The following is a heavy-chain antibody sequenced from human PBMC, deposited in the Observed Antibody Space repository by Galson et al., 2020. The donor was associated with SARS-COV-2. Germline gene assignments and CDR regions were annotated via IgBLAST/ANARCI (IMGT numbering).Heavy chain of an antibody. CDR1: GGSISTYY. Sequence: SETLSLTCTVSGGSISTYYWSWIRQPPGKGLEWIGFISYRADTKYNPSLKTRITIFVDASNSQFSLKLSSVTAADTAVYYCARHQSFDAFDIWGPGAMVTVSS. CDR3: ARHQSFDAFDI. V-gene: IGHV4-59*08. J-gene: IGHJ3*02. CDR2: ISYRADT.